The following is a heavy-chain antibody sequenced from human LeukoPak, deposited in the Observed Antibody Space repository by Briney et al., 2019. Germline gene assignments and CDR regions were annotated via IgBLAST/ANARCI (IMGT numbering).Heavy chain of an antibody. V-gene: IGHV3-33*08. CDR2: IWYDGSNK. CDR1: GSTFSSYG. J-gene: IGHJ6*02. Sequence: GGSLRLSCAASGSTFSSYGMHWVRQAPGKGLEWVAVIWYDGSNKYYADSVKGRFTISRDNSKNTLYLQMNSLRAEDTAVYYCARSPHYYYGMDVWGQGTTVTVSS. CDR3: ARSPHYYYGMDV.